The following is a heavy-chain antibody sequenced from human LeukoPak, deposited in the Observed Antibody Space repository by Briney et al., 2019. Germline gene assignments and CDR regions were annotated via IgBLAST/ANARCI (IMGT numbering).Heavy chain of an antibody. CDR1: GYTFTGYY. J-gene: IGHJ3*02. CDR3: ARDSSDAFDI. CDR2: INPNSGGT. Sequence: GASVKVSCKASGYTFTGYYMHWVRQAPGQGLEWMGRINPNSGGTNYAQKFQVRVTMARDTSISTAYMELSRRRSDDTAVYYCARDSSDAFDIWGQGTMVTVSS. V-gene: IGHV1-2*06. D-gene: IGHD6-6*01.